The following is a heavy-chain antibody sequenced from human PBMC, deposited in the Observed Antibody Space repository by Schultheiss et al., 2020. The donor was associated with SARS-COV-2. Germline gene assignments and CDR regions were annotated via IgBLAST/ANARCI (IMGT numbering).Heavy chain of an antibody. J-gene: IGHJ6*02. CDR1: GFTFSSYE. Sequence: GGSLRLSCAASGFTFSSYEMNWVRQAPGKGLEWVSYISSSSSYKYYADSVKGRFTISRDNSKNTLYLQMNSLRAEDTAVYYCAKRVVVTGMYGMDVWGQGTTVTVSS. V-gene: IGHV3-21*05. CDR3: AKRVVVTGMYGMDV. D-gene: IGHD2-21*02. CDR2: ISSSSSYK.